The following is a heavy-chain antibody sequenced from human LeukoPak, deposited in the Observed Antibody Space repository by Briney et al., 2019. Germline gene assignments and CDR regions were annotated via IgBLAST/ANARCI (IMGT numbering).Heavy chain of an antibody. V-gene: IGHV4-59*01. D-gene: IGHD3-22*01. Sequence: SETLSLTCTVSGASISSSYWSWLRQPPRKRLEWIGYIYYNGNTNSNPSLKSRVTISVDRSKNQFSLKLSSVIAADTAVYYCVRGNYDDRGYSNAFDLWGQGAMVTVSS. CDR3: VRGNYDDRGYSNAFDL. J-gene: IGHJ3*01. CDR1: GASISSSY. CDR2: IYYNGNT.